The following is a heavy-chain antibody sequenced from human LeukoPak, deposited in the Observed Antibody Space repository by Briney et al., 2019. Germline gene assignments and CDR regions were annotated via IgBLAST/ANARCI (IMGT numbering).Heavy chain of an antibody. CDR3: AKGPQAYYYDSSGYWFDY. V-gene: IGHV3-23*01. CDR1: GFTFSSYA. CDR2: ISGSGGST. D-gene: IGHD3-22*01. Sequence: PGGSLRLSCAASGFTFSSYAMSWVRQAPGKGLEWVSAISGSGGSTYYADSVKGRFTISRDNSKNTLYLQMNSLRAEDTAVYYCAKGPQAYYYDSSGYWFDYWGQGTLVTVSS. J-gene: IGHJ4*02.